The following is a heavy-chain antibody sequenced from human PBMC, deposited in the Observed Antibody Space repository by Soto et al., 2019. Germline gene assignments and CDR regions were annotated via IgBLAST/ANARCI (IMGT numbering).Heavy chain of an antibody. CDR3: AKDRRYSCSSGDAFDI. V-gene: IGHV3-23*01. J-gene: IGHJ3*02. Sequence: EVQLLESGGGLVQPGGSLRLSCAASGFTFSSYAMSWVRQAPGKGLEWVSGISGSGGSTYYADSVKGRFTISRDNSKNTLYLQMNSLRGEDTAVYYCAKDRRYSCSSGDAFDIWGQGTMVTVSS. CDR2: ISGSGGST. CDR1: GFTFSSYA. D-gene: IGHD6-6*01.